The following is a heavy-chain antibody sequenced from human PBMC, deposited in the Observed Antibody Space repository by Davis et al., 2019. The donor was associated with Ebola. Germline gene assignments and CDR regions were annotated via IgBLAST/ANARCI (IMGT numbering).Heavy chain of an antibody. D-gene: IGHD6-6*01. CDR3: AKDRAKQSSIAALPDY. V-gene: IGHV3-30*18. CDR1: GFTFSSYG. Sequence: GGSLRLSCAASGFTFSSYGMHWVRQAPGKGLEWVAVISYDGSNKYYADSVKGRFTLSRDNSKNTLYLQMNSLRAEDTAVYYCAKDRAKQSSIAALPDYWGQGTLVTVSS. J-gene: IGHJ4*02. CDR2: ISYDGSNK.